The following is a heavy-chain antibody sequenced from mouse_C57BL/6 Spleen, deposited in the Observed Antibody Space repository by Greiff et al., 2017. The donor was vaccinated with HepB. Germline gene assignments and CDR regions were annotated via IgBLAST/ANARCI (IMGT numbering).Heavy chain of an antibody. CDR2: IHPNSGST. D-gene: IGHD2-2*01. Sequence: VQLQQPGAELVKPGASVKLSCKASGYTFTSYWMHWVKQRPGQGLEWIGMIHPNSGSTNYNEKFKSKATLTVDKSSSTAYMKLSSLTSEDSAVYYCARTPYGYDVYWGQGTTLTVSS. CDR3: ARTPYGYDVY. V-gene: IGHV1-64*01. CDR1: GYTFTSYW. J-gene: IGHJ2*01.